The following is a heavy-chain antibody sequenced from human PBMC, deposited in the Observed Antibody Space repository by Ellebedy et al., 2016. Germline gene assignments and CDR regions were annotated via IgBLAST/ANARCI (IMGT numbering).Heavy chain of an antibody. V-gene: IGHV1-18*01. CDR2: ISAYNGNT. CDR1: GYTFTSYG. J-gene: IGHJ4*02. Sequence: ASVKVSCKASGYTFTSYGISWVRQAPGQGLEWMGWISAYNGNTNYAQKLQGRVTMTTDTSTSTAYMELRSLRSDDTAVYYCARDGEVRYCSGGSCYSQMYYFDYWGQGTLVTVSS. CDR3: ARDGEVRYCSGGSCYSQMYYFDY. D-gene: IGHD2-15*01.